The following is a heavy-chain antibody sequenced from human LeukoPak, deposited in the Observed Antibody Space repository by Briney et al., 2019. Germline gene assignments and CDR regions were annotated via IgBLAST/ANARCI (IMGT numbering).Heavy chain of an antibody. CDR2: ISYDGSNK. CDR1: GFTFSSYA. D-gene: IGHD3-3*01. J-gene: IGHJ4*02. CDR3: AKTGGVRFLEWLLYFDY. Sequence: GGSLRLSCAASGFTFSSYAMHWVRQAPGKGLEWVAVISYDGSNKYYADSVKGRFTISRDNSKNTLYLQMNSLRAEDTAVYYCAKTGGVRFLEWLLYFDYWGQGTLVTVSS. V-gene: IGHV3-30*04.